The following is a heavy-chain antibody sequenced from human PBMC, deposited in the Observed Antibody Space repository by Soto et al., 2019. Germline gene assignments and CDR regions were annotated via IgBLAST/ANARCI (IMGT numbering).Heavy chain of an antibody. CDR3: ARLYGSYLGY. D-gene: IGHD1-26*01. CDR1: GYTFTSYW. V-gene: IGHV5-51*01. J-gene: IGHJ4*02. Sequence: PAESMKISCNGSGYTFTSYWIAWVRQMPGKGLEWMGIIYPGDSDTRYSPSFQGQVTISADKSISTAYLQWSSLKASDTAMYYCARLYGSYLGYWGLGTLVTVSS. CDR2: IYPGDSDT.